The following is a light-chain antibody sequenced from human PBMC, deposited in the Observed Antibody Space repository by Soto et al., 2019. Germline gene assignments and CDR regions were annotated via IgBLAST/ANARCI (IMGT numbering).Light chain of an antibody. Sequence: QSALTQPASVSGSPGQSITISCTGTSSDVGAYNYVSWYQHHPGKAPKLMIHDVSNRPSGVSNRFSGSKSGNTASLTISGLQAEDEADYYCSSFTSSSTVIFGGGTNLTVL. CDR3: SSFTSSSTVI. CDR2: DVS. CDR1: SSDVGAYNY. V-gene: IGLV2-14*03. J-gene: IGLJ2*01.